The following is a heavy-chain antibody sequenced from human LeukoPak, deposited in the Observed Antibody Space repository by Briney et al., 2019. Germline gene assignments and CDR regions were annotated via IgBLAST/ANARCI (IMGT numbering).Heavy chain of an antibody. Sequence: GGSLRLSCAASGFTVSSNYMSWVRQAPGKGLEWVSVIYSGGSTYYADSVKGRFTLSRDNSKKTLYLQMNSLRAEATAVYYCARRRVLLWFGEFSDAFDIWGQGTMVTVSS. J-gene: IGHJ3*02. D-gene: IGHD3-10*01. CDR3: ARRRVLLWFGEFSDAFDI. CDR1: GFTVSSNY. V-gene: IGHV3-53*01. CDR2: IYSGGST.